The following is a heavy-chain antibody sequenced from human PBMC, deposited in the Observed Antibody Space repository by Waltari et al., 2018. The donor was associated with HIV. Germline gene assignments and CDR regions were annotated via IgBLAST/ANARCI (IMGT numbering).Heavy chain of an antibody. V-gene: IGHV4-34*01. J-gene: IGHJ4*02. D-gene: IGHD4-17*01. CDR2: MNQRVGT. CDR1: GGSFSGYS. CDR3: ARGLRTVTPRN. Sequence: QVQLQQRGAILLRPLETLSLTCAVSGGSFSGYSWNWIRQAPGKGLEWIGEMNQRVGTNYNASLESRITISVDTSNNYFSLEMNSVTAADTAVYFCARGLRTVTPRNWGPGTLVTVSS.